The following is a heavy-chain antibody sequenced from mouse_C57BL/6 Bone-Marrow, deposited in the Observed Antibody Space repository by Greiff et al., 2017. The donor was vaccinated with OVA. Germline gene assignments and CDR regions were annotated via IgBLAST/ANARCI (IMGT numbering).Heavy chain of an antibody. D-gene: IGHD2-4*01. CDR3: ARSDYSDY. CDR2: IDPSDSYN. Sequence: QVQLQQPGAELVMPGASVKLSCKASGYTFTSYWMHWVKQRPGQGLEWIGEIDPSDSYNNYNQKLKGKATLTINKSSSTAYMQLGGLTSEDSAIYYCARSDYSDYWGQGTTLTVSS. J-gene: IGHJ2*01. V-gene: IGHV1-69*01. CDR1: GYTFTSYW.